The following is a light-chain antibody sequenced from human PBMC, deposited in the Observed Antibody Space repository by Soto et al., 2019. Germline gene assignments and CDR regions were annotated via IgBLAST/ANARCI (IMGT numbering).Light chain of an antibody. V-gene: IGKV3-15*01. CDR2: GAS. CDR3: QQYDNWPLT. J-gene: IGKJ1*01. CDR1: RSVSSN. Sequence: EIKMTQSPATLSVSPGERATLSCRASRSVSSNLAWYQQKPGQAPRLLIYGASTRATGMPARFSGSGSGTEFTLTISSLQSEDFAVYYCQQYDNWPLTFGQGTKVEIK.